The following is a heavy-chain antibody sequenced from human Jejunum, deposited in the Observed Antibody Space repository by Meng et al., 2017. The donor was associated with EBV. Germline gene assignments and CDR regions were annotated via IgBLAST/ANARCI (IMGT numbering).Heavy chain of an antibody. CDR1: GYRFNSYG. J-gene: IGHJ4*02. Sequence: QVQLVQSESEVKKPGASVKVSCKASGYRFNSYGISWVRQAPGQGLEWMGWINAYNGNTNYAQKIQGRVTMTTDTSTSTAYMELRSLRSDDTAVYYCARDGVSFTMVRGGRYWGQGTLVTVSS. CDR2: INAYNGNT. V-gene: IGHV1-18*01. CDR3: ARDGVSFTMVRGGRY. D-gene: IGHD3-10*01.